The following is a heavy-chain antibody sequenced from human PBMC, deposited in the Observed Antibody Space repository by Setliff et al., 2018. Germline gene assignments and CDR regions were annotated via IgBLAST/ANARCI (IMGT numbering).Heavy chain of an antibody. D-gene: IGHD3-22*01. Sequence: ASVKVSCKASGDTFTSHYMHWVRQAPGLGLEWMGTINTSSGRTSYAQKFQGRVTMTRDTSTSTVYIDMSSLRSEDTAVYYCARDVFPYHYEGAFDIWGQGTMVTVSS. J-gene: IGHJ3*02. CDR3: ARDVFPYHYEGAFDI. V-gene: IGHV1-46*01. CDR1: GDTFTSHY. CDR2: INTSSGRT.